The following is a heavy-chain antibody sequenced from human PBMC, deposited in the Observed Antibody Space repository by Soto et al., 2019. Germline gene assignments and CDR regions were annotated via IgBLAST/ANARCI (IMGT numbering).Heavy chain of an antibody. CDR2: VVGSGGEI. Sequence: EVQLLESGGGLVQPGGSLRLSCAASGFTISTYAMTWVRQAPGKGLECVSGVVGSGGEIYYADSVKGRFTISKDNSKNTLYLQMNSLRDEDTAVYYCAKDAVYNDGLWLMDSWGQGTLGTVSS. V-gene: IGHV3-23*01. D-gene: IGHD2-21*01. CDR1: GFTISTYA. J-gene: IGHJ5*02. CDR3: AKDAVYNDGLWLMDS.